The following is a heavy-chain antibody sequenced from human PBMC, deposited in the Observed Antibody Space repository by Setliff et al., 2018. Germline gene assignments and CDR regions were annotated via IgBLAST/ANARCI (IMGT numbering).Heavy chain of an antibody. D-gene: IGHD6-19*01. CDR3: ARCNSSGEGRGAFDI. CDR1: GFTFSTYR. Sequence: GGSLRLSCAASGFTFSTYRMHWVRQAPGKGLEWVAVIWDDGVKKYHADSVKGRFTISRDNSKNTLYLQMNSLRAEDTAVYYCARCNSSGEGRGAFDIWGQGTMVTVSS. V-gene: IGHV3-33*08. CDR2: IWDDGVKK. J-gene: IGHJ3*02.